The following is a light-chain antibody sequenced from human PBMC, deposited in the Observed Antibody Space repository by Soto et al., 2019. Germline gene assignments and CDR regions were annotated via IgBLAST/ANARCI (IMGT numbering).Light chain of an antibody. V-gene: IGKV3-15*01. CDR3: QQYNNWPLT. CDR2: SAS. CDR1: ESVNTN. J-gene: IGKJ1*01. Sequence: EIVMTQSPATLSVSPGEGCTLSCRATESVNTNVAWYQQKPGQAPRLLIYSASTRATGTPAGFSGSGSGTEFTLTISSLQSEDFAVYYCQQYNNWPLTFGQGTTVDIK.